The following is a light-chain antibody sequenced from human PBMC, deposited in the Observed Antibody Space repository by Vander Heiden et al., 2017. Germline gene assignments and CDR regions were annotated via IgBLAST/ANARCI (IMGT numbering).Light chain of an antibody. CDR3: QTYNSAPIT. CDR2: AAS. CDR1: QGISNY. V-gene: IGKV1-27*01. Sequence: DIQMTQSQSSLSPSVGDRVTITCRASQGISNYLAWYQQKPGKVPKVLIYAASTLQSGVPSRFSGSGSGTDFTLSISSLQPEDVATYYCQTYNSAPITFGQGTRLEIK. J-gene: IGKJ5*01.